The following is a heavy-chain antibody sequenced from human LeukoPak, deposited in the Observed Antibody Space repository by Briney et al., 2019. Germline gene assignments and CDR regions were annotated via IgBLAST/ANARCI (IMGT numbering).Heavy chain of an antibody. J-gene: IGHJ4*02. CDR2: INPNTGRT. D-gene: IGHD3-3*01. CDR1: GYSFTGYY. V-gene: IGHV1-2*02. CDR3: ARDPRTTIFGVVTPFDY. Sequence: ASVKVSCKVSGYSFTGYYMHWVRQAPGQGPEWMGWINPNTGRTNYAQKFQGRVTMTRDTSISTAYMELSRLRSDDTAVYYCARDPRTTIFGVVTPFDYWGQGTLVTVSS.